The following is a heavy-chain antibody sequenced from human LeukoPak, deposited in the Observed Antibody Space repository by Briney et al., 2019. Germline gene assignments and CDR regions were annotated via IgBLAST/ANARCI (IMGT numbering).Heavy chain of an antibody. CDR3: AKGYASEWELQGYFDY. D-gene: IGHD1-26*01. V-gene: IGHV3-30*04. CDR1: GFTFSSYA. Sequence: GGSLRLSCAASGFTFSSYAMHWVRQAPGKGLEWVAVISYDGSNKYYADSVKGRFTISRDNSKNTLYLQMNSLRAEDTAVYYCAKGYASEWELQGYFDYWGQGTLVTVSS. CDR2: ISYDGSNK. J-gene: IGHJ4*02.